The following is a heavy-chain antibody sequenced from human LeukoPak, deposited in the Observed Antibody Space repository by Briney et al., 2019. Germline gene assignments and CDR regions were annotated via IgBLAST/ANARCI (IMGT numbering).Heavy chain of an antibody. CDR1: GGSISSYY. CDR2: INHSGGT. J-gene: IGHJ4*02. V-gene: IGHV4-34*01. CDR3: ARGGRYYDSSAFHDY. D-gene: IGHD3-22*01. Sequence: SETLSLTCTVSGGSISSYYWSWIRQPPGKGLEWMGEINHSGGTNYNPSLKSRVTISVDTSKNQFSLKLSSVTAADTAVYYCARGGRYYDSSAFHDYWGQGTLVTVSS.